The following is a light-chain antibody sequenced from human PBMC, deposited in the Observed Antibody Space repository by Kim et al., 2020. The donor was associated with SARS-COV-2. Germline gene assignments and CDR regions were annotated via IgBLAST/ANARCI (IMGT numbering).Light chain of an antibody. CDR1: SSDVGSYNL. CDR2: EVS. J-gene: IGLJ3*02. CDR3: CSYAGSSNWV. V-gene: IGLV2-23*02. Sequence: QSALTQPASVSGSPGQSITISCTGTSSDVGSYNLVSWYQQHPGKAPKLMIYEVSKRPSGVSNRFSGSKSGNTASLTISGLQAEDEADYYCCSYAGSSNWVFGRGTQLTVL.